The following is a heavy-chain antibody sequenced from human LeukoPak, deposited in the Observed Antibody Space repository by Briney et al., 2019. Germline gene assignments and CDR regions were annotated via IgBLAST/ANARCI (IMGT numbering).Heavy chain of an antibody. V-gene: IGHV3-74*03. CDR3: ARVPRGSGTYYFDP. CDR2: INNDGSVT. CDR1: GFTFSSNW. J-gene: IGHJ4*02. D-gene: IGHD3-10*01. Sequence: PGGSLRLSCAASGFTFSSNWMHWVRQAPGKGLVWVSRINNDGSVTTYADSVKGRSTISRDNAKNTLYLQMNSLRAEDTAVYYCARVPRGSGTYYFDPWGQGTQVTVSS.